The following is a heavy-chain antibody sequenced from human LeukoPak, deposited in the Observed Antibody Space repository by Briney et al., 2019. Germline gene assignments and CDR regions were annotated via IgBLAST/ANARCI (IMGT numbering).Heavy chain of an antibody. CDR3: ARVPRESNSH. CDR2: INPNSGHT. V-gene: IGHV1-8*02. J-gene: IGHJ4*02. Sequence: ASVKVSCKASGYTFTGYYMHWVRQATGQGLEWMGYINPNSGHTVYAQKFQGRVTMTRDTSISTAYMELSSLRFDDTAVYYCARVPRESNSHWGQGTLVTVSS. CDR1: GYTFTGYY. D-gene: IGHD1-1*01.